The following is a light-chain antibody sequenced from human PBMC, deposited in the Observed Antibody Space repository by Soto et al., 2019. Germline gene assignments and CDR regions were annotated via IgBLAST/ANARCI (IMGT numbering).Light chain of an antibody. J-gene: IGKJ1*01. Sequence: EIVLTQSPGTLSLSPGERATLSCRASQSISSNYLAWYQQKPGQAPRLLIYGASSRATGIPDRFSGSGYGTDFTLTISRLEPEDSAIYYCQQYGSWTFGQGTKVEI. CDR3: QQYGSWT. V-gene: IGKV3-20*01. CDR1: QSISSNY. CDR2: GAS.